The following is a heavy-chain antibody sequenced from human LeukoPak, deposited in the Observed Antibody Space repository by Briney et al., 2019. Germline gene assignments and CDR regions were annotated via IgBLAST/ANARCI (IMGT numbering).Heavy chain of an antibody. CDR3: AREKGGSGSYYFDY. CDR1: GFTVSSNY. Sequence: PGGSLRLSCAASGFTVSSNYMSWVRQAPGKGLEWVSVIYSGGSTYYADSVKGRFTISRDNPKNTLYLQMNSLRAEDTAVYYCAREKGGSGSYYFDYWGQGTLVTVSS. V-gene: IGHV3-66*01. J-gene: IGHJ4*02. D-gene: IGHD3-10*01. CDR2: IYSGGST.